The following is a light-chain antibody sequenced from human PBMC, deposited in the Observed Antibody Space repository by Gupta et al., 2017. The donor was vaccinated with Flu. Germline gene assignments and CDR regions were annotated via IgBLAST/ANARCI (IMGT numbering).Light chain of an antibody. CDR3: QVWDTKTDHWV. V-gene: IGLV3-21*02. J-gene: IGLJ3*02. CDR2: DND. CDR1: DVSRKT. Sequence: SSVLTQPPSVSVAPGQTAGITCAGDDVSRKTIQWYQQKAGQAPKLIVYDNDNRPSGIPERISGSKSRDTATLSINRVEAGDEADYYCQVWDTKTDHWVFGGGTKLTVL.